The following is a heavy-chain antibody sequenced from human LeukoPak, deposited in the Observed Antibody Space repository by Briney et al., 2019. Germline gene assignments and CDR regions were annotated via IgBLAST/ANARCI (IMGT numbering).Heavy chain of an antibody. V-gene: IGHV1-2*06. Sequence: GASVKVSCKASGHTFTGYYMHWVRQAPGQGLEWMGRINPNSGGTNYAQKFQGRVTMTRDTSISTAYMELRSLRSDDTAVYYCARDPATVPADDAFDIWGQGTMVTVSS. D-gene: IGHD4-17*01. CDR2: INPNSGGT. J-gene: IGHJ3*02. CDR1: GHTFTGYY. CDR3: ARDPATVPADDAFDI.